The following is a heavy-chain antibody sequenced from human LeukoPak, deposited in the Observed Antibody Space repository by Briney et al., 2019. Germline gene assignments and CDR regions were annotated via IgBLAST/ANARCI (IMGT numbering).Heavy chain of an antibody. CDR2: IRGGDDT. CDR1: GFTFSSYA. J-gene: IGHJ4*02. Sequence: GGSLRLSCAASGFTFSSYAMSWVRQAPGKGLEWVSTIRGGDDTFYGDSVKGRFTISRDSSKNTLFLQMNSLRTEDTAVYYCAARRGSSFDYWGQGTLVTVSS. D-gene: IGHD3-10*01. V-gene: IGHV3-23*01. CDR3: AARRGSSFDY.